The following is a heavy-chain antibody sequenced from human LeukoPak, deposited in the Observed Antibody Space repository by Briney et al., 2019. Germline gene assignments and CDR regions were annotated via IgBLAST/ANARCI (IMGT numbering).Heavy chain of an antibody. CDR3: ARAITMVRGVIIISAFDI. CDR2: IIPIFGTA. D-gene: IGHD3-10*01. CDR1: GRTFSSYA. J-gene: IGHJ3*02. Sequence: SVKVSCTASGRTFSSYAISWVGQAPGQGLEWMGGIIPIFGTANYEQKFQGRVTITADKSTSTAYMELSSLRSEDTAVYYCARAITMVRGVIIISAFDIWGQGTMVTVSS. V-gene: IGHV1-69*06.